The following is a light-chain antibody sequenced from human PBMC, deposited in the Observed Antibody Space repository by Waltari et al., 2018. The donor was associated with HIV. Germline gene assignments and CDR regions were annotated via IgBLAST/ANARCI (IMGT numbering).Light chain of an antibody. CDR2: WAS. Sequence: DIVMTQSPDSLAVSLGERATINCKSSQSVLYSSNNKNYLAWYQQKPGQPPKLLIYWASTRESGVPDRFSGSGSGTDFTLTISSLQAEDVVVYYCQQYYSTPLTFGGGTTVEIK. J-gene: IGKJ4*01. CDR1: QSVLYSSNNKNY. CDR3: QQYYSTPLT. V-gene: IGKV4-1*01.